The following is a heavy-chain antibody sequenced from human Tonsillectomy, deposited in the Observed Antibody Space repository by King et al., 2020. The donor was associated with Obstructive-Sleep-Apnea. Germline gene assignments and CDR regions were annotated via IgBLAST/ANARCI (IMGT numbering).Heavy chain of an antibody. Sequence: VQLVESGGGLVQPGGSLKLSCAASGFTFSGSTMHWVRQASGKGLEWVGRIRSKANNYATAYAASVKGRFTISRDDSNNTAYLQLNSLEIEDTAIYYCTKPLTTGELGEKDACDSWGQGAMVTVSS. D-gene: IGHD4-17*01. CDR2: IRSKANNYAT. J-gene: IGHJ3*02. CDR3: TKPLTTGELGEKDACDS. CDR1: GFTFSGST. V-gene: IGHV3-73*01.